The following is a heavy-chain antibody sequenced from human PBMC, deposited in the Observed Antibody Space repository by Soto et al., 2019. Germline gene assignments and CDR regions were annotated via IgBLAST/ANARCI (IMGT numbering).Heavy chain of an antibody. CDR1: GFTFTRYL. D-gene: IGHD1-1*01. CDR2: NSGSGGTI. V-gene: IGHV3-48*02. J-gene: IGHJ4*02. Sequence: LRLSFAASGFTFTRYLMAWVRQAPGKGLEWISYNSGSGGTIHYADSVKGRFTISRDNAKSSVFLQMNGLRDEDTAVYYCVRVKVIILEAAYFESWGRGALVTVSS. CDR3: VRVKVIILEAAYFES.